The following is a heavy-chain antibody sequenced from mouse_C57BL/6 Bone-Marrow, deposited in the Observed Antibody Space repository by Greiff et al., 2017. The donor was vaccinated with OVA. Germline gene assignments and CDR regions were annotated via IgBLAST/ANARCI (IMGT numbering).Heavy chain of an antibody. CDR1: GYTFTDYY. Sequence: VQLQQSGPVLVKPGASVKMSCKASGYTFTDYYMNWVKQSHGKSLEWIGVINPYNGGTSYNQKFKGKATLTVDKSSSTAYMELNSLTSEASAVYYCARRSYDYAWFAYWGQGTLVTVSA. D-gene: IGHD2-4*01. V-gene: IGHV1-19*01. CDR2: INPYNGGT. CDR3: ARRSYDYAWFAY. J-gene: IGHJ3*01.